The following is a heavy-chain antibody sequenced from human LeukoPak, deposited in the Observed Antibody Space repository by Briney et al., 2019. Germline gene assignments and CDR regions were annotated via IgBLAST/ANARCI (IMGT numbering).Heavy chain of an antibody. CDR1: GYTFTSYY. D-gene: IGHD1-26*01. J-gene: IGHJ3*02. CDR3: ARDCSGSYWLSDAFDI. V-gene: IGHV1-46*01. Sequence: ASVKVSCKASGYTFTSYYMHWVRQAPGQGLEWMGILNPSGGCTSYAQKVQGRVTMTRNMSTSTVYMVLSSLRSEDTAVYYCARDCSGSYWLSDAFDIWGQGTMVTVSS. CDR2: LNPSGGCT.